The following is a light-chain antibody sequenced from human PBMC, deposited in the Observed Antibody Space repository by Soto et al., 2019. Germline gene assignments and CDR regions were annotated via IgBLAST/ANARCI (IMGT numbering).Light chain of an antibody. J-gene: IGKJ4*02. CDR2: AAS. Sequence: DIQMTQSPSTLSASVGDGVTITCRASKTINTWLAWYQQKPGKAPKLLIYAASTLQSGVPSRFSGSGSGTDFTLTISSLQPEDFATYDCQQYQNYTITFGGGPRVESK. CDR1: KTINTW. V-gene: IGKV1-5*01. CDR3: QQYQNYTIT.